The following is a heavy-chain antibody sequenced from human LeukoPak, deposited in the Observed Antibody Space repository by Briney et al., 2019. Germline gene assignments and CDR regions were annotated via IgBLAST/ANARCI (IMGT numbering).Heavy chain of an antibody. J-gene: IGHJ4*02. Sequence: GGSLRLSCAASGFTSSSYAMHWVRQAPGKGLEWVAVISYDGSNKYYADSVKGRFTISGDNSKNTLYLQMNSLRAEDTAVYYCAREYGDEYYFDYWGQGTLVTVSS. V-gene: IGHV3-30-3*01. D-gene: IGHD4-17*01. CDR1: GFTSSSYA. CDR2: ISYDGSNK. CDR3: AREYGDEYYFDY.